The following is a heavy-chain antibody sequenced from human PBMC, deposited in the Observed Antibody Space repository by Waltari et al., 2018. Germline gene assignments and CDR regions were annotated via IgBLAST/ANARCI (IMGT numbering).Heavy chain of an antibody. CDR3: AKEGNCGGECYSDY. V-gene: IGHV3-30*02. CDR2: IRFDGTDK. Sequence: QVQLVESGGGVVQPGESLRLSCAASGYAFSSYGIHWVRQAPGKGLEWVAFIRFDGTDKYYTDSVKGRFTIFRDNSKNTLYLQMNSLRVEDTAMYFCAKEGNCGGECYSDYWGQGALVTVSS. J-gene: IGHJ4*02. D-gene: IGHD2-21*01. CDR1: GYAFSSYG.